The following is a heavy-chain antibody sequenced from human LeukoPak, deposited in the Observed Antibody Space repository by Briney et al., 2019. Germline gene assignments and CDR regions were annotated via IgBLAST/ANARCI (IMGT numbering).Heavy chain of an antibody. CDR3: ARVKGNRNYEN. D-gene: IGHD1-7*01. V-gene: IGHV3-21*01. CDR1: GFTFSSYS. J-gene: IGHJ4*02. Sequence: WGSLRLSCAASGFTFSSYSMNWVRQAPGKGLEWVSSISSSSSYIYYADSVNGRFTISRDNAKNSLYLQMNSLRAEDTAVYYCARVKGNRNYENWGQGTLVTVSS. CDR2: ISSSSSYI.